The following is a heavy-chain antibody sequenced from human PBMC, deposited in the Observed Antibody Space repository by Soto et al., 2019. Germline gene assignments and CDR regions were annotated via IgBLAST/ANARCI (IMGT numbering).Heavy chain of an antibody. V-gene: IGHV3-48*02. CDR3: ARDIVVVPAAARGPHWFDP. J-gene: IGHJ5*02. D-gene: IGHD2-2*01. CDR2: ISSSSSTI. CDR1: GFTFSSYS. Sequence: EVQLVESGGGLVQPGGSLRLSCAASGFTFSSYSMNWVRQAPGKGLEWVSYISSSSSTIYYADSVKGRFTISRDNAKNSLYLQMNSLRDEDTAVYYCARDIVVVPAAARGPHWFDPWGQGTLVTVAS.